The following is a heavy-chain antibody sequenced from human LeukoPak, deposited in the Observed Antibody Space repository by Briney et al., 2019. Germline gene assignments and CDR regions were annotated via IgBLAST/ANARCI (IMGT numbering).Heavy chain of an antibody. CDR2: ISSNGGST. CDR1: GFTLSRYG. Sequence: PGGSLRLSCSASGFTLSRYGMHWVRQAPGKGLEYVSGISSNGGSTNYADSVKGRFTISRDNSKNTLHLQMSSLRAEDTAVYYCVKGYCSSISYSLIDHGGQGTLVTVSS. V-gene: IGHV3-64D*06. D-gene: IGHD2-2*01. CDR3: VKGYCSSISYSLIDH. J-gene: IGHJ4*02.